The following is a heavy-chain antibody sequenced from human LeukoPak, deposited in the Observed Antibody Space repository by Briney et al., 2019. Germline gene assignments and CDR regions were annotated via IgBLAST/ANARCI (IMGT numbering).Heavy chain of an antibody. CDR2: ISGSGGST. D-gene: IGHD6-19*01. V-gene: IGHV3-23*01. J-gene: IGHJ3*02. Sequence: GGSLRLSCAASGFTFSSYAMSWVRQAPGKGLEWVSAISGSGGSTYYADSVKGRFTTSRDNSKNTLYLQMNSLRAEDTAVYYGAKVGGIAVADAAFFTWGKGTMFTVFS. CDR1: GFTFSSYA. CDR3: AKVGGIAVADAAFFT.